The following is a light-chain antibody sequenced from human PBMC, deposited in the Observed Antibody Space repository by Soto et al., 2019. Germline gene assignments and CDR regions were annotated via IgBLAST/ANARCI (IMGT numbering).Light chain of an antibody. CDR3: SSYAGXSNV. CDR1: SSDVCGYNY. Sequence: QSFLTQPPSASGSPVQSVAISCTGTSSDVCGYNYFSWYQQHPGKAPKLMIYEVNKRTSGVPDRFSGSKSGNTASLTVSGRQAEDEADYYRSSYAGXSNVIGTGTKVXV. V-gene: IGLV2-8*01. J-gene: IGLJ1*01. CDR2: EVN.